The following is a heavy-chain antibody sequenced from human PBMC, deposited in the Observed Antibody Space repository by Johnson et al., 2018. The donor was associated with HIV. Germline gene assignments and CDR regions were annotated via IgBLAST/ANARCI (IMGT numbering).Heavy chain of an antibody. CDR2: ISYDGSNK. Sequence: QVHLVESGGGLVQPGGSLRLSCAASEFTFHSYWMTWVRQAPGTGLEWVAVISYDGSNKYYADSVKGRFTISRDNSKNTLYLQMNSLRAEDTGVYYCARDNLRQLDAFDIWGQGTMVTVSS. J-gene: IGHJ3*02. V-gene: IGHV3-30-3*01. D-gene: IGHD3-16*01. CDR1: EFTFHSYW. CDR3: ARDNLRQLDAFDI.